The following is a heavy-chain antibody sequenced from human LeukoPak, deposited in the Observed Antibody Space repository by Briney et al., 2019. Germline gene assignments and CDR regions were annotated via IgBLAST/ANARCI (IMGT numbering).Heavy chain of an antibody. J-gene: IGHJ2*01. CDR3: ARVFDFWSGYSNWYFDL. CDR1: GYYFSSGHY. CDR2: ISHSGIT. V-gene: IGHV4-38-2*02. Sequence: SETLSLTCTVSGYYFSSGHYWGWIRQPPGKGLEWVGSISHSGITHYNPSLKSRATISVDTSKNQFSLKLTSVTAADTAMYYCARVFDFWSGYSNWYFDLWGRGTLVTVSS. D-gene: IGHD3-3*01.